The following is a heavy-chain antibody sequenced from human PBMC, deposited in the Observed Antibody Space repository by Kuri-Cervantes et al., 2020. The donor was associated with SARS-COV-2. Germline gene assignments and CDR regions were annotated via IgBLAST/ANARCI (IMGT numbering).Heavy chain of an antibody. CDR1: GGSISSGSYY. J-gene: IGHJ4*02. CDR2: IYTSGST. V-gene: IGHV4-61*09. D-gene: IGHD4-17*01. CDR3: ARGINDYADYGLDY. Sequence: SETLSLTCTVSGGSISSGSYYWSWIRQPAGKGLEWIGYIYTSGSTNYNPSLKSRVTISVDTSSKQFSLHLGSVTAADTAVYYCARGINDYADYGLDYWGQGTLVTVSS.